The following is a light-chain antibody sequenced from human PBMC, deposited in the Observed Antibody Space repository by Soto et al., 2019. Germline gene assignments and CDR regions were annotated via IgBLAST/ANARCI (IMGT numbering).Light chain of an antibody. CDR3: QQYYNDYT. CDR1: QNILYSPNNKNY. CDR2: WAS. Sequence: DIVMTQSPDSLAVSLGERATINCRSSQNILYSPNNKNYLAWYQQKPGQPPKLLIYWASTRESVVPDRFSGSGSGTDFALTISSLQAEDVAVYFCQQYYNDYTCSQGTKLEIK. J-gene: IGKJ2*01. V-gene: IGKV4-1*01.